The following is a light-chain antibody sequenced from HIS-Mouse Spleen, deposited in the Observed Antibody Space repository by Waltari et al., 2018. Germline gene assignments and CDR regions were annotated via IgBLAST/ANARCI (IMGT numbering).Light chain of an antibody. V-gene: IGKV1D-8*02. CDR2: AAS. CDR1: QGISSY. J-gene: IGKJ4*01. CDR3: QQYYSFPLT. Sequence: AIWMTQSPSLLSASTGDRVTISCRMSQGISSYQQKPGKAPELLIYAASTLQSGVPSRFSGSGSGTDFTLTISCLQSEDFATYYCQQYYSFPLTFGGGTKVEIK.